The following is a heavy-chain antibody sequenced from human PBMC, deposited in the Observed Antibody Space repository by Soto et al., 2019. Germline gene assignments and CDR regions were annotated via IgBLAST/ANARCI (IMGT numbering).Heavy chain of an antibody. CDR3: KKDLQSYGDYDYYCYGMDV. CDR1: GFTFSTYG. Sequence: QVQLVESGGGEVQPGRSLTISCAASGFTFSTYGMHWVRQTPGKGLEWVAVISYDGTNKFYSDSVKGRFTISRDNFKNTLTLQMNSLRADDTAVYSCKKDLQSYGDYDYYCYGMDVWGLGTRVTVSS. J-gene: IGHJ6*02. CDR2: ISYDGTNK. V-gene: IGHV3-30*18. D-gene: IGHD4-17*01.